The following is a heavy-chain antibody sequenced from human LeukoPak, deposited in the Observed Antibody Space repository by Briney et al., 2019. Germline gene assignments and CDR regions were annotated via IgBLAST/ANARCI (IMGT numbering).Heavy chain of an antibody. CDR1: GFTFSSYS. J-gene: IGHJ3*02. Sequence: GGSLRLSCAASGFTFSSYSMNWVRQAPGKGLEWVSYISSSSSTIYYADSVKGRFTISRDNAKNSLYLQMNSLRAEDTAVYYCARSWVGWLQFQGMDAFDIWGQGTMVTVSS. CDR3: ARSWVGWLQFQGMDAFDI. CDR2: ISSSSSTI. V-gene: IGHV3-48*01. D-gene: IGHD5-24*01.